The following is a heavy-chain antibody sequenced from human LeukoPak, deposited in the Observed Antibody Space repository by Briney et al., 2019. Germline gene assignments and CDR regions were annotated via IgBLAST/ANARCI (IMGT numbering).Heavy chain of an antibody. D-gene: IGHD3/OR15-3a*01. CDR1: GGSISSSSYY. J-gene: IGHJ4*02. CDR2: IYHSGST. CDR3: ARRQDWGPYRTDFDY. Sequence: PSETLSLTCTVSGGSISSSSYYWGWIRQPPGKGLEWIGSIYHSGSTYYNPSLKSRVTISVDTSKNQFSLKLSSVTAADTAVYYCARRQDWGPYRTDFDYWGQGTLVTVSS. V-gene: IGHV4-39*01.